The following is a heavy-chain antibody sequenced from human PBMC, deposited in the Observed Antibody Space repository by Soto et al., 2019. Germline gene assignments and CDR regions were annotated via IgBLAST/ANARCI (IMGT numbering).Heavy chain of an antibody. V-gene: IGHV4-59*01. CDR2: IYYSGST. Sequence: SETLSLTCTVSGGSISSYYWSWIRQPPGKGLEWIGYIYYSGSTNYNPSLKGRVTISVDTSKNQFSLKLSSVTAADTAVYYCARDDVYGMDVWGQGTTVTVSS. CDR1: GGSISSYY. J-gene: IGHJ6*02. CDR3: ARDDVYGMDV.